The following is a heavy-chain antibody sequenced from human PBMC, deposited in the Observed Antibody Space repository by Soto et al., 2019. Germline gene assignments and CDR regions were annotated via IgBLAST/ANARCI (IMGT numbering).Heavy chain of an antibody. CDR1: GYSFTDYY. V-gene: IGHV1-2*04. D-gene: IGHD2-8*01. J-gene: IGHJ6*02. CDR2: INPSTGVT. Sequence: QVQLVQSGAEVKKPGASVKVSCKASGYSFTDYYMHWVRQAPGQGPEWLGWINPSTGVTHFAQKFQGWVTMTRDTSFSTAYMELSRLTSDDTAVYYWGRSPGVFRYGMDVGGQGTTVTVSS. CDR3: GRSPGVFRYGMDV.